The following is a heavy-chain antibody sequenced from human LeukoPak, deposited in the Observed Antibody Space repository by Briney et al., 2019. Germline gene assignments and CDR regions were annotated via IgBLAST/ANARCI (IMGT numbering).Heavy chain of an antibody. Sequence: KPGGSLRLSCAASGFTFSDYYMSWIRQAPGKGLEWVLYISSSGSTIHYADSVKGRFTISRDNAKNSLYLQMNSLRAEDTAVYYCARVRGYCSSTSCYKSDYYYYYMDVWGKGTTVTVSS. CDR1: GFTFSDYY. CDR2: ISSSGSTI. CDR3: ARVRGYCSSTSCYKSDYYYYYMDV. D-gene: IGHD2-2*02. J-gene: IGHJ6*03. V-gene: IGHV3-11*04.